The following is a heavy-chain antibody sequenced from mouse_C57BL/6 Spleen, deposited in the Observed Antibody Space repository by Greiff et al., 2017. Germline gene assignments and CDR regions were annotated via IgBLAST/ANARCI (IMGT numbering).Heavy chain of an antibody. D-gene: IGHD3-2*02. V-gene: IGHV5-17*01. CDR1: GFTFSDYG. J-gene: IGHJ3*01. CDR3: ARTGIAQATWFAY. Sequence: EVQRVESGGGLVKPGGSLKLSCAASGFTFSDYGMHWVRQAPEKGLEWVAYISSGSSTIYYADTVKGRFTISRDNAKNTLFLQMTSLRSEDTAMYYCARTGIAQATWFAYWGQGTLVTVSA. CDR2: ISSGSSTI.